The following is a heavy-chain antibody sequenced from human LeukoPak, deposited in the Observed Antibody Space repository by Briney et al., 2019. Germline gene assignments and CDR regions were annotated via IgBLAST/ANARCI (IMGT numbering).Heavy chain of an antibody. D-gene: IGHD3-9*01. Sequence: PSETLSLTCTVSGGSISSYYWSWIRQPPGKGLEWIGYIYYSGSTNYNPSLKSRVTISVDTSKNQFSLKLSSVTAADTAVYYCATSRGVRYFGLDGGWFDPWGQGTLVTVSS. CDR3: ATSRGVRYFGLDGGWFDP. V-gene: IGHV4-59*01. CDR2: IYYSGST. CDR1: GGSISSYY. J-gene: IGHJ5*02.